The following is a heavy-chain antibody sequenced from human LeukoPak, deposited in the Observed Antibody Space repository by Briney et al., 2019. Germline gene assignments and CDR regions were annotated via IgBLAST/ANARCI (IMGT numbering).Heavy chain of an antibody. CDR2: ISGSGGST. CDR3: AKDRRFLEWFLDY. CDR1: GFTFSSYA. J-gene: IGHJ4*02. D-gene: IGHD3-3*01. V-gene: IGHV3-23*01. Sequence: GGSLRLSCAASGFTFSSYAMSWVRQAPGKGLEWVSAISGSGGSTYYADSVKGRFTIPRDNSKNTLYLQMNSLRAEDTAEYYCAKDRRFLEWFLDYWGQGTLVTVSS.